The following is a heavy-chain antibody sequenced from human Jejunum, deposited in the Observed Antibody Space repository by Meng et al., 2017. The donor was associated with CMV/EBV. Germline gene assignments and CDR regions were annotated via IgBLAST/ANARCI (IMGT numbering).Heavy chain of an antibody. V-gene: IGHV1-46*01. CDR2: INPSGGSA. D-gene: IGHD2-15*01. CDR3: AREDLRGTGKYSFDT. Sequence: YTVTSYYMHGVRQAPGQGLEWMGIINPSGGSANYAQNFQGRVTMTRDTSTSTVYMELSSLISEDTAVYYCAREDLRGTGKYSFDTWGQGTLVTVSS. CDR1: YTVTSYY. J-gene: IGHJ5*02.